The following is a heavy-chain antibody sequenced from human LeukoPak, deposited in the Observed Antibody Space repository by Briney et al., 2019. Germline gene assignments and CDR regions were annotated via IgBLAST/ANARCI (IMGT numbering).Heavy chain of an antibody. CDR1: GGSISSGTYY. Sequence: SETLSLTCTVSGGSISSGTYYWGWIRQPPGRGLEWIGSMYYSGSSYYNPSLKSRVTISVDTSKNQFSLKLSSVTAADTAVYYCAEGTRHKQHRNYYYYMDVWGKGTTVTVSS. J-gene: IGHJ6*03. D-gene: IGHD6-13*01. V-gene: IGHV4-39*07. CDR2: MYYSGSS. CDR3: AEGTRHKQHRNYYYYMDV.